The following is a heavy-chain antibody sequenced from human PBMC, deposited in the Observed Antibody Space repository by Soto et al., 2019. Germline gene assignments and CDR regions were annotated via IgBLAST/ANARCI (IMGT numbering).Heavy chain of an antibody. CDR3: AKDCHGRFWSGYGMDV. D-gene: IGHD3-3*01. CDR1: GFSFSSYA. CDR2: ISGSGGSP. V-gene: IGHV3-23*01. Sequence: PGGSLRLSCAVSGFSFSSYAMSWVRQAPGQGLEWVSGISGSGGSPYYADSVKGRFTISRDNSKNKLYLQMNSLRAEDTAVYYCAKDCHGRFWSGYGMDVWGQGTTVTVSS. J-gene: IGHJ6*02.